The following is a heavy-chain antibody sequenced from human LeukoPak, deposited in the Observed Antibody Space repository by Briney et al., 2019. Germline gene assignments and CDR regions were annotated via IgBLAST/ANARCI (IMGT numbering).Heavy chain of an antibody. CDR2: ISYDGSNK. CDR1: GFTFSSYA. CDR3: ARDFSPYDGSGCSGY. J-gene: IGHJ4*02. Sequence: PGGSLRLSCAASGFTFSSYAMHWVRQAPGKGLEWVAVISYDGSNKYYADSVKGRFTISRDNSKNTLYLQMNSLRAEDTAVYYCARDFSPYDGSGCSGYWGQGTLVTVSS. V-gene: IGHV3-30-3*01. D-gene: IGHD3-22*01.